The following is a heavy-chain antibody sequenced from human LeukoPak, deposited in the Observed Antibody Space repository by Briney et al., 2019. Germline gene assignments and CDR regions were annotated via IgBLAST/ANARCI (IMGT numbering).Heavy chain of an antibody. CDR3: AHRGWDYYFDY. D-gene: IGHD6-19*01. CDR1: GFSLRTGGVG. V-gene: IGHV2-5*02. J-gene: IGHJ4*02. Sequence: SGPTLVKPPQTLTLTCTFSGFSLRTGGVGVGWIRQPPGKALEWLALIYGDDDKRYSSSLKSRLTITKDTSKNQVVLTMTNMDPVDTTTYYCAHRGWDYYFDYWGQGTLVTVSS. CDR2: IYGDDDK.